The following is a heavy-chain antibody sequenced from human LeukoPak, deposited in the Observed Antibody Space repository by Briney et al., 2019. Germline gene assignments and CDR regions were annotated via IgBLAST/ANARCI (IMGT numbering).Heavy chain of an antibody. CDR3: ARGGSRSWDYYYSYYMDV. Sequence: PSETLSLTCAVYGGSFNDYYWTWIRQPPGKGLEWIGEINHSGSTNYNPSLKSRVTISVDTSKNQFSLKLTSVTAADTAVYYCARGGSRSWDYYYSYYMDVWGKGTTVTVSS. J-gene: IGHJ6*03. CDR2: INHSGST. V-gene: IGHV4-34*01. D-gene: IGHD2-15*01. CDR1: GGSFNDYY.